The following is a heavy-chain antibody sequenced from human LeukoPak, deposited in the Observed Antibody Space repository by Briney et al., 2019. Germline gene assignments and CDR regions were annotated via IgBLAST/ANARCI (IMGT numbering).Heavy chain of an antibody. Sequence: PMASVKVSCKASGYTFTGYYMHWLRQAPGQGLEWMGWISAYNGNTNYAQKLQGRVTITTDTSTSTAYMELRSLRSDDTAVYYCARDPNKLGYCSGGSCYQGGFDYWGQGTLVTVSS. CDR1: GYTFTGYY. CDR2: ISAYNGNT. D-gene: IGHD2-15*01. CDR3: ARDPNKLGYCSGGSCYQGGFDY. J-gene: IGHJ4*02. V-gene: IGHV1-18*04.